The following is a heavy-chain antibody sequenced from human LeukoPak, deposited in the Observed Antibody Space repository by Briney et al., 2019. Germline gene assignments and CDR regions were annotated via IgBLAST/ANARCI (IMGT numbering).Heavy chain of an antibody. CDR1: GGSISSGGYY. V-gene: IGHV4-39*07. D-gene: IGHD3-10*01. Sequence: SQTLSLTCTVSGGSISSGGYYWSWIRQHPGKGLEWIGSIFHSGSTYYNPSLKSRVTISVDTSKNQFSLKLSSVTAADTALYYCARASGSYGSGSYYYSGMDVWGKGTTVTVSS. CDR3: ARASGSYGSGSYYYSGMDV. CDR2: IFHSGST. J-gene: IGHJ6*04.